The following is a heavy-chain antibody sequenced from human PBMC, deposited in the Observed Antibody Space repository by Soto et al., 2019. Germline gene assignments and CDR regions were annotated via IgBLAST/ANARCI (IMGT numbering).Heavy chain of an antibody. CDR2: ISGSGGST. V-gene: IGHV3-23*01. CDR3: AKGSSVVVAAWADY. Sequence: EVQLLESGGGLVQPGGSLRLSCAASGFTFSSYAMSWVRQAPGKGLEWVSAISGSGGSTYYADSVKGRFTISRDNSKTTLYLQMNSLRAEDTAVYYCAKGSSVVVAAWADYWGQGTLVTVSS. D-gene: IGHD2-15*01. J-gene: IGHJ4*02. CDR1: GFTFSSYA.